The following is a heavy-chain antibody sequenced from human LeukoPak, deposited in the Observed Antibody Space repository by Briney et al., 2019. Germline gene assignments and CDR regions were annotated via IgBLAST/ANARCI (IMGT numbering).Heavy chain of an antibody. J-gene: IGHJ4*02. CDR3: AKGGLNVGELYTNYFDY. D-gene: IGHD3-10*01. CDR2: ISGSGGDT. CDR1: GFTFSSYA. Sequence: RSGGSLRLSCAASGFTFSSYAMSWVRQAPGKGLEWVSAISGSGGDTNYADSVKGRFTISRDNSKNTLYLQMNSLRAEDTAVYYCAKGGLNVGELYTNYFDYWGQGTLVTVSS. V-gene: IGHV3-23*01.